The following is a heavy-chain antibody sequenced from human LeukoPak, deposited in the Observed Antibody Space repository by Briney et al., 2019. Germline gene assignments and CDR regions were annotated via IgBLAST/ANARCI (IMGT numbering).Heavy chain of an antibody. Sequence: GGSLRLSCAASGFSVSSDYMTWVRLGPGKGLEWVSLIRNDGTTYYADSVQGRFTISRHNSENALYLQMNSLRGDDTAVYYCARAQDALDIWGQGALVTVAS. V-gene: IGHV3-53*04. CDR3: ARAQDALDI. J-gene: IGHJ3*02. CDR1: GFSVSSDY. CDR2: IRNDGTT.